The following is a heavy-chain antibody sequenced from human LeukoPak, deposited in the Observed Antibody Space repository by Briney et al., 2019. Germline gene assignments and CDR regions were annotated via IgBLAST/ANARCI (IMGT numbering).Heavy chain of an antibody. J-gene: IGHJ4*02. CDR1: GGSFSGHY. CDR2: INHSGST. D-gene: IGHD2-2*01. CDR3: ARGPRRGYAYYFDY. Sequence: SETLSLTCAVYGGSFSGHYWSWIRQPPGKGLEWIGEINHSGSTNYNPSLKSRVTISVDTSKNQFSLKLSSVTAADTAVYYCARGPRRGYAYYFDYWGQGTLVTVSS. V-gene: IGHV4-34*01.